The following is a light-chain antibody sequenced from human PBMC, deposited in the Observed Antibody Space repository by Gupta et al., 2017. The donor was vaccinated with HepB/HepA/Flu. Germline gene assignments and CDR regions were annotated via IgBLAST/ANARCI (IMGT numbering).Light chain of an antibody. CDR3: QQDGSSPWT. J-gene: IGKJ1*01. CDR2: GAS. V-gene: IGKV3-20*01. Sequence: EIVLTQSPDTLSLSPGERATLSCRASQSVSSSYLAWYRQKPGQAPRLLIFGASSRATGIPDRFSGSGSGTEFTLTISRLEPEDFAVYYCQQDGSSPWTFGLGSKVEIK. CDR1: QSVSSSY.